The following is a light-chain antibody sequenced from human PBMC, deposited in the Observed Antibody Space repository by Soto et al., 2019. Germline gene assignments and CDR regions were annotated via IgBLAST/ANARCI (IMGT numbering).Light chain of an antibody. CDR3: QQANSFPLT. V-gene: IGKV3-20*01. Sequence: EIVLTQSPGTLSLSPWERATLSCRASQSFNSIYLAWYQQKPGQAPRLLIYGASSRATGIPDRFSGSRSGTDFTLTISSLQPEDFATYYCQQANSFPLTFGQGTRLEIK. J-gene: IGKJ5*01. CDR2: GAS. CDR1: QSFNSIY.